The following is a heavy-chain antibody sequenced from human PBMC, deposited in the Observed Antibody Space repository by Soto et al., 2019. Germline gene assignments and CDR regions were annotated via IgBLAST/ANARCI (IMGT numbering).Heavy chain of an antibody. CDR2: IYYSGST. CDR1: CGYISSGGYY. J-gene: IGHJ4*02. V-gene: IGHV4-30-4*01. Sequence: QVQLQESGPGLVKPSQTLYLTCTVSCGYISSGGYYWSWIRPPPGTGLEWIGYIYYSGSTYYNPSLKSRVTISGDTSKNQFSPKLSSVTAADTAVYYWARDAAKQHGYWGQGTLVTVSS. D-gene: IGHD1-1*01. CDR3: ARDAAKQHGY.